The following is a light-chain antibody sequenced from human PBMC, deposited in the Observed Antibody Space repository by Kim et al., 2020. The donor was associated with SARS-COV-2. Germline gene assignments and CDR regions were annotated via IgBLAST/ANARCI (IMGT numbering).Light chain of an antibody. Sequence: SYELTQPPSVSVSPGQTASITCSGYKLGDKHVSWNQQKPGQSPVVVIYQDNQRPSGIPERFSGSNSGNTATLTISGTQAMDEADYYCQAWDSSTHNYVFGAGTKVTVL. CDR3: QAWDSSTHNYV. CDR1: KLGDKH. V-gene: IGLV3-1*01. J-gene: IGLJ1*01. CDR2: QDN.